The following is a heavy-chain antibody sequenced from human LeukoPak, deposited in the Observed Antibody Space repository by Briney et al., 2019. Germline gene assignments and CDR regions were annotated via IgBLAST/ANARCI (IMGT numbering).Heavy chain of an antibody. CDR1: GDSFSTFA. V-gene: IGHV1-69*04. CDR3: ARQSKYYYGSSGFWYFHY. D-gene: IGHD3-22*01. CDR2: INPILGIA. J-gene: IGHJ4*02. Sequence: GSSVKVSCKASGDSFSTFAISWVRQAPGQGLEWMGRINPILGIANYAQKFQGRVTITADKSTSTVYMELSSLRSEDTAVYYCARQSKYYYGSSGFWYFHYWGQGTLVTVSS.